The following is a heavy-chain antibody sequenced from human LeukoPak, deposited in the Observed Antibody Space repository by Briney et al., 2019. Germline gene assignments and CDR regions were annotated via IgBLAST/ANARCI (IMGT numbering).Heavy chain of an antibody. Sequence: SETLSLTCIVSGGSISSSYWSWIRQPPGKGLEWFGYIYYSGSTHSNPSLKSRVTISVDTSNNQFSLKLSSVTAADTAVYYCARQVTAAAGTNWFDPWGQGTLVTVSS. CDR2: IYYSGST. J-gene: IGHJ5*02. V-gene: IGHV4-59*08. CDR3: ARQVTAAAGTNWFDP. D-gene: IGHD6-13*01. CDR1: GGSISSSY.